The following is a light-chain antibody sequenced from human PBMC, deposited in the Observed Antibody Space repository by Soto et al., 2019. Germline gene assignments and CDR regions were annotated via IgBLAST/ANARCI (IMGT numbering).Light chain of an antibody. V-gene: IGKV3-20*01. Sequence: EIVLTQSPGTLSLSPGERATLSCRASQSVSSSFLAWYQQKPGQAPRLLIYGASSRATGIPDRCSGSGSGTYFTLTIIGLEPEDFAVYYCQQYGSLPWTFGQGTKVEIK. J-gene: IGKJ1*01. CDR2: GAS. CDR3: QQYGSLPWT. CDR1: QSVSSSF.